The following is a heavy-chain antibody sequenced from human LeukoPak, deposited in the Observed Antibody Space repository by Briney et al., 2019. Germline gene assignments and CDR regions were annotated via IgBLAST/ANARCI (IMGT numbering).Heavy chain of an antibody. V-gene: IGHV1-18*01. J-gene: IGHJ1*01. Sequence: GASVKVSCKTSGYTFTNYGISWVRQAPGQGLEWMGWISAYNGNTNYTQNLQGRVTMTTDTSTSTVYMELSSLRSEDTAVYYCARGAPVVVPSDYGPGYFRLWGQGTLVTVSS. CDR2: ISAYNGNT. CDR1: GYTFTNYG. CDR3: ARGAPVVVPSDYGPGYFRL. D-gene: IGHD2-15*01.